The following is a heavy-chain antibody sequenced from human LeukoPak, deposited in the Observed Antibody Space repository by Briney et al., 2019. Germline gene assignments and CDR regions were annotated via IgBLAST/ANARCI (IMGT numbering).Heavy chain of an antibody. V-gene: IGHV1-18*01. J-gene: IGHJ4*02. D-gene: IGHD6-19*01. CDR1: GYTLSDLS. CDR2: ISAYNGNT. CDR3: ARDGVGSGWYGIYYFDY. Sequence: ASVKVSCKVSGYTLSDLSMHWVRQAPGQGLEWMGWISAYNGNTNYAQKLQGRITMTTDTSTSTAYMELRSLRSDDTAVYYCARDGVGSGWYGIYYFDYWGQGTLVTVSS.